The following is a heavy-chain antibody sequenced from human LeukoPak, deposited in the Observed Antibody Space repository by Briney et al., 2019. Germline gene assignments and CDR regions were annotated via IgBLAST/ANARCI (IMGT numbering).Heavy chain of an antibody. CDR1: GFTFSSYW. CDR2: IKEDGSEK. J-gene: IGHJ4*02. CDR3: ARDSVAATLDY. D-gene: IGHD6-6*01. V-gene: IGHV3-7*01. Sequence: GGSLRLSCAASGFTFSSYWMSWVRQAPGKGLERVANIKEDGSEKYYVDSVKGRFTISRDNAENSLYLQMNSLRVEDTAVYYCARDSVAATLDYWGQGTLVTVSS.